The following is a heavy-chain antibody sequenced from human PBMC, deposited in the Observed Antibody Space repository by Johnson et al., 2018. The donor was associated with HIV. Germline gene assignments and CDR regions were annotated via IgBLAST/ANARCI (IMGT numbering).Heavy chain of an antibody. Sequence: QMLLVESGGGVVQPGRSLRLSCAASGFTFSSYAMHWVRQAPGKGLEWVAVISHDGRNQKYADSVKGRFTISRDNSKKTLFLQMNSLRPEDTALYYCASPQSGVEPDYYDSSGYFRNDALDFWGQGTMVTVSS. V-gene: IGHV3-30*14. D-gene: IGHD3-22*01. J-gene: IGHJ3*01. CDR3: ASPQSGVEPDYYDSSGYFRNDALDF. CDR2: ISHDGRNQ. CDR1: GFTFSSYA.